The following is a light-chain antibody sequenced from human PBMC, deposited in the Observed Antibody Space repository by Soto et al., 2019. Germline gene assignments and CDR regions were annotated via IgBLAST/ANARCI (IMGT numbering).Light chain of an antibody. J-gene: IGKJ1*01. CDR1: QSISPW. CDR3: QHYKTYSRT. Sequence: DIQMTQSPSTLSASVGDRVTITCPASQSISPWLAWYQQKPGKAPKLLIYKASSLESGVPSRFSGSGSGTEFTLTISSLQPDDFATYYCQHYKTYSRTFGQGTKVEIK. CDR2: KAS. V-gene: IGKV1-5*03.